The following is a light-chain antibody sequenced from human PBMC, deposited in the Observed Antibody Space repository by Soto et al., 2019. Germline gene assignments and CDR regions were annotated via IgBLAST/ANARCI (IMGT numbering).Light chain of an antibody. Sequence: QSVLTQPPSASGTPGQRVTISCSGSGSNIGSHTVSWYQQLPGTAPNLLIYSNDQRPSGVPDRFSGSKSGTSASLAITGLQSEDEADYFCQSYDTSLNGVVFGGGTQLTVL. CDR2: SND. J-gene: IGLJ2*01. CDR3: QSYDTSLNGVV. V-gene: IGLV1-44*01. CDR1: GSNIGSHT.